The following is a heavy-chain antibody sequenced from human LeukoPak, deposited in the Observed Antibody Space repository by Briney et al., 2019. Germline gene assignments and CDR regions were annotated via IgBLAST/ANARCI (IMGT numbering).Heavy chain of an antibody. J-gene: IGHJ3*02. CDR3: ARDMLLEDAFDI. D-gene: IGHD3-10*02. CDR1: GFTFDDHA. CDR2: INWNGGST. V-gene: IGHV3-20*04. Sequence: GGSLRLSCEVSGFTFDDHAINWLRQAPGKGLEWVANINWNGGSTVYGDSVKGRFTISRDNTKNSVFLQMHSLRGDDTALYYCARDMLLEDAFDIWGQGTMVIVSS.